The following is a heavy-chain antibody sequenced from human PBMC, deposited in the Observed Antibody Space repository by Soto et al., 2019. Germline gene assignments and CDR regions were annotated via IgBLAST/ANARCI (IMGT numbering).Heavy chain of an antibody. CDR3: ASQTRSFDY. D-gene: IGHD1-7*01. Sequence: SETLSLTCTVSGGSISSYYWSWIRQPPGKGLEWIGYIYYSGSANYNPSLKRRATISVDKSKNQFSLKLSSVTGAATTLYYGASQTRSFDYWGQGTLVTVSS. CDR2: IYYSGSA. CDR1: GGSISSYY. J-gene: IGHJ4*02. V-gene: IGHV4-59*01.